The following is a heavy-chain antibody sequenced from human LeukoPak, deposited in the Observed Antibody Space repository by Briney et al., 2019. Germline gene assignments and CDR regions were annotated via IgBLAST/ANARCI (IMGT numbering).Heavy chain of an antibody. J-gene: IGHJ3*02. Sequence: PGGSLRLSCAASGFTFSSYAMSWVRQAPGKGLEWVSAISGSGGSTYYADSVKGRFTISRDNAKNTLYLQMNSLRAEDTAVYYCARDGGSYLPHDAFDIWGQGTMVTVSS. V-gene: IGHV3-23*01. CDR1: GFTFSSYA. D-gene: IGHD1-26*01. CDR2: ISGSGGST. CDR3: ARDGGSYLPHDAFDI.